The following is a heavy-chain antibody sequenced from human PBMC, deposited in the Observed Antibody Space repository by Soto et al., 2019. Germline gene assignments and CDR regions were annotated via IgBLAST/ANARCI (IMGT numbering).Heavy chain of an antibody. J-gene: IGHJ6*02. Sequence: GASVKVSCKASGYTFTGYYMHWVRQAPGQGLEWMGWINPNSGGTNYAQKFQGRVTMTRDTSISTAYMELSRLRSDDTAVYYCARGLRFLEWLSGMDVWGQGTTVTVSS. D-gene: IGHD3-3*01. CDR2: INPNSGGT. CDR1: GYTFTGYY. CDR3: ARGLRFLEWLSGMDV. V-gene: IGHV1-2*02.